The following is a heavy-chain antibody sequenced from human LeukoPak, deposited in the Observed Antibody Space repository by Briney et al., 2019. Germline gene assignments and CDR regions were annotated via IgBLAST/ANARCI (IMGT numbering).Heavy chain of an antibody. CDR1: GGSFSGYY. CDR2: INHSGST. D-gene: IGHD1-7*01. Sequence: SETLSLTCAASGGSFSGYYWSWIRQPPGKGLEWIGEINHSGSTNYYASLKSRVTIAVDTSKNQFSLKLSSVTAADTAVYYCATGGVAGTTRGYFDYWGQGTLVTVSS. J-gene: IGHJ4*02. CDR3: ATGGVAGTTRGYFDY. V-gene: IGHV4-34*01.